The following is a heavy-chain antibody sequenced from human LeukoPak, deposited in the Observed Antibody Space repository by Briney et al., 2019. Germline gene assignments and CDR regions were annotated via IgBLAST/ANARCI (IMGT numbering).Heavy chain of an antibody. V-gene: IGHV1-18*01. CDR3: ARGSGPGWGYCSSTSCLYFDY. CDR2: ISAYNGNT. J-gene: IGHJ4*02. D-gene: IGHD2-2*01. CDR1: GYTFTSYG. Sequence: ASVKVSCKASGYTFTSYGISWVRQAPGQGLEWMGWISAYNGNTNYAQKLQGRVTMTRDTSTSTVYMELSSLRSEDTAVYYCARGSGPGWGYCSSTSCLYFDYWGQGTLVTVSS.